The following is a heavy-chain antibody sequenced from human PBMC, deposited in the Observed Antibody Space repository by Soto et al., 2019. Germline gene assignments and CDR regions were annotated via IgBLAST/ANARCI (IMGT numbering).Heavy chain of an antibody. CDR1: GYTFTRYG. D-gene: IGHD2-8*01. CDR3: AKNGQPPYYYYGMDV. J-gene: IGHJ6*02. Sequence: QGQLVQSGGEVKKPGASVKVSCKASGYTFTRYGISWVRQAPGQGLEWMGWISGYNGDTKYAQKFQGRVTMTVDTSTTTAYMELRSLTSDDRAVYYCAKNGQPPYYYYGMDVWGQGTTVTVPS. CDR2: ISGYNGDT. V-gene: IGHV1-18*01.